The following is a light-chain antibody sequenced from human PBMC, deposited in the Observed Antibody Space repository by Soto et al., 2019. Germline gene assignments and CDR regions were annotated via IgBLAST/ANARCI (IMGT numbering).Light chain of an antibody. V-gene: IGLV1-40*01. J-gene: IGLJ3*02. Sequence: QSVLTQPPSVSGAPGQRGTISCTGSSSDIGAGYEVHWYQQLPGTAPKLLIYGDRYRPSGVPDRFSGSKSGTSVSLAITGLQAEDEADYHCQSYDSSLSGMVFGGGTKLTVL. CDR3: QSYDSSLSGMV. CDR2: GDR. CDR1: SSDIGAGYE.